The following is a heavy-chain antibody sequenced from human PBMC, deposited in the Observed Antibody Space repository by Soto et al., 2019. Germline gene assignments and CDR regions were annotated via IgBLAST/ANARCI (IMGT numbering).Heavy chain of an antibody. D-gene: IGHD3-10*01. CDR2: IIPIFGTA. CDR3: ARDWSYYGSGSYPLKISDYYYYYGMDV. Sequence: ASVKVSCKASGGTFSSYAISWVRQAPGQGLEWMGGIIPIFGTANYAQKFQGRVTITADESTSTAYMELSSLRSEDTAVYYCARDWSYYGSGSYPLKISDYYYYYGMDVWGQGTTVTVSS. V-gene: IGHV1-69*13. J-gene: IGHJ6*02. CDR1: GGTFSSYA.